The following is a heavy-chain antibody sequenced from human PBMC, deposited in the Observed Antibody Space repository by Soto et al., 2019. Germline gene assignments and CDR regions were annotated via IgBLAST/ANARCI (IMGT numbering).Heavy chain of an antibody. J-gene: IGHJ2*01. V-gene: IGHV1-69*02. CDR3: AKKLGPSAFDL. Sequence: QVQLVQSGAEVKKPGSSVKVSCKASGGTFTDYTITWVRQAPGQGLEWMGRIIPVLDLSNYAQKFQGRVTITADKSTTTSYMELSRLTSEDTAVYYCAKKLGPSAFDLWGRGTLVPVSS. CDR1: GGTFTDYT. D-gene: IGHD1-26*01. CDR2: IIPVLDLS.